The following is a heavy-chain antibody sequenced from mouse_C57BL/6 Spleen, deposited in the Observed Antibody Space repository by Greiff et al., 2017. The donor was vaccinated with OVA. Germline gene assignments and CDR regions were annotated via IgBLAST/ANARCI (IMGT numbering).Heavy chain of an antibody. CDR3: ARSGDGYYTY. D-gene: IGHD2-3*01. V-gene: IGHV1-52*01. CDR2: IDPSDSET. CDR1: GYTFTSYW. Sequence: VQLQQSGAELVRPGSSVKLSCKASGYTFTSYWMHWVKQRPIQGLEWIGNIDPSDSETHYNQKFKDKATLTVDKSSSTAYMQLSSLTSEDSAVYYCARSGDGYYTYWGQGTLVTVSA. J-gene: IGHJ3*01.